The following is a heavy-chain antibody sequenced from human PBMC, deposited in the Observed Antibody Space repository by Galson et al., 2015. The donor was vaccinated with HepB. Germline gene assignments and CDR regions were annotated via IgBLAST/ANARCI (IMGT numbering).Heavy chain of an antibody. Sequence: SLRLSCAASGFTFSGSAIHWARQASGKGPEWIGHIRSKATNYAALYVPSLKGRFTIFRDDSKNMAYLHMRSLKTDDTAVYYCVRSGDFSGYSSRWGQGTLVTVSS. CDR1: GFTFSGSA. J-gene: IGHJ4*02. CDR3: VRSGDFSGYSSR. V-gene: IGHV3-73*01. D-gene: IGHD6-13*01. CDR2: IRSKATNYAA.